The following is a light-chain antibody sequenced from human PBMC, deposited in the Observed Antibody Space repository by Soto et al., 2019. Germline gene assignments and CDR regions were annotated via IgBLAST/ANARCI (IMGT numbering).Light chain of an antibody. CDR3: QQYYAYPRT. J-gene: IGKJ1*01. CDR2: AAS. Sequence: AIRMTQSPSSLSASTGDRVTITCRASQGIGGYLAWYQVKXXKAPKLLMFAASTLQRGVPSRFSGSGSGTDFTLTISYLQSEDFATYYCQQYYAYPRTFGQGTKVDIK. CDR1: QGIGGY. V-gene: IGKV1-8*01.